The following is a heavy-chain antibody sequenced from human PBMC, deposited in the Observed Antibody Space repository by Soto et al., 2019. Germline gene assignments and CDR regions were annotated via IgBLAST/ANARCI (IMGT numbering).Heavy chain of an antibody. J-gene: IGHJ4*01. CDR3: ARRNYGEAGYFFDF. D-gene: IGHD4-17*01. CDR1: GGSITGYY. V-gene: IGHV4-59*08. CDR2: IYDSGTT. Sequence: QVQLRESGPGLVRPSETLSLTCTVSGGSITGYYWRRIRQPTGNGLEWICYIYDSGTTTYNAALKIRVTLSADTSKNHFSLKLRSVTAADTAVYYCARRNYGEAGYFFDFWGHGLLVTVS.